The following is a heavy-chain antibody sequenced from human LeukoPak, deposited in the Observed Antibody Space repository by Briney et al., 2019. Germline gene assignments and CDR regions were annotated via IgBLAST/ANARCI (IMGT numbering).Heavy chain of an antibody. CDR2: ISYDGSNK. Sequence: QPGGSLRLSCAASGFTFSSYAMHWVRQAPGKGLEWVAVISYDGSNKYYADSVKGRFTISRDNSKNTLYLQMNSLRAEDTAVYYCAKDQRPTMVRGDYFDYWGQGTLVTVSS. V-gene: IGHV3-30-3*01. D-gene: IGHD3-10*01. CDR3: AKDQRPTMVRGDYFDY. CDR1: GFTFSSYA. J-gene: IGHJ4*02.